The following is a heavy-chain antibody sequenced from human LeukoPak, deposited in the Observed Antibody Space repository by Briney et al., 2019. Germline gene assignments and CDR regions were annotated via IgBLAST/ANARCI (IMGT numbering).Heavy chain of an antibody. CDR2: ISTSITYT. CDR3: ARCGYYYDSGDSLNWFDP. D-gene: IGHD3-22*01. Sequence: GGSLRLSCAASGFTFSTYAMSWVRQAPGKGLEWISYISTSITYTNYADSVRGRFTISRDNARNSLYLQMNSLRAEDTAVYYCARCGYYYDSGDSLNWFDPWGRGTLVTVSS. V-gene: IGHV3-11*06. CDR1: GFTFSTYA. J-gene: IGHJ5*02.